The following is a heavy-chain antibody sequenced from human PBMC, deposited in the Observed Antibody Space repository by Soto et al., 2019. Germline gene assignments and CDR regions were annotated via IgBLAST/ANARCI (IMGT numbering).Heavy chain of an antibody. D-gene: IGHD3-3*01. CDR2: IWYDGSNK. Sequence: HPGGSLRLSCAASGFTFSSYGMHWVRQAPGKGLEWVAVIWYDGSNKYYADSVKGRFTISRDNSKNTLYLQMNSLRAEDTAVYYCARDSIFGVSYYGMDVWGQGTTVTVSS. CDR1: GFTFSSYG. J-gene: IGHJ6*02. CDR3: ARDSIFGVSYYGMDV. V-gene: IGHV3-33*01.